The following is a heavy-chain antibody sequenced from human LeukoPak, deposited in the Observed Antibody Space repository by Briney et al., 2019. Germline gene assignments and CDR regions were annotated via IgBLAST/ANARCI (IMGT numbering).Heavy chain of an antibody. J-gene: IGHJ4*02. CDR2: IKHDESEK. V-gene: IGHV3-7*01. Sequence: PGGSLRLSCAASGFTVNGNYMNWVRQAPGKGLEWVANIKHDESEKNYLDSVKGRFTISRDNAQNSLYLQMNGLRVEDTAVYYCTRRLDDWGQGTLVTVSS. CDR1: GFTVNGNY. CDR3: TRRLDD. D-gene: IGHD3-16*01.